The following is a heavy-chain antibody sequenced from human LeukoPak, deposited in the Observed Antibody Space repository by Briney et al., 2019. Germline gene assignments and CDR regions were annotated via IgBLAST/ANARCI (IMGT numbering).Heavy chain of an antibody. CDR1: GCSLTTYG. CDR3: ARDAYYYGSGSPIRGFDI. D-gene: IGHD3-10*01. J-gene: IGHJ3*02. V-gene: IGHV1-18*01. Sequence: ASVKVSCKASGCSLTTYGISWVRQAPGQGLERMGWISAYNGNTNYAQNLQGRVTMTTDTYTSTAYMELRSLRSDDTAVYYCARDAYYYGSGSPIRGFDIWGQGTRVTVSS. CDR2: ISAYNGNT.